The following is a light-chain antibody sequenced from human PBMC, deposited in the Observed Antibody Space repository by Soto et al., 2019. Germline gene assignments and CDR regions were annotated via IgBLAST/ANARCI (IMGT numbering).Light chain of an antibody. Sequence: QSALTQPASVSGSRGQSITISCTGTSGDIGAFNYVSWYQQHPGKAPKLIIYEVDNRPSGVSNRFSGSKSGNTASLTISALQAEDEADYHCSSYTGGSTYWVFGGGTKLTVL. CDR3: SSYTGGSTYWV. CDR1: SGDIGAFNY. V-gene: IGLV2-14*01. J-gene: IGLJ3*02. CDR2: EVD.